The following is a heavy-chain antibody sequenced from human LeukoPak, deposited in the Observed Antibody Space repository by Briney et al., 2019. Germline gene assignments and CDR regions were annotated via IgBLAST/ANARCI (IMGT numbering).Heavy chain of an antibody. Sequence: PSETLSLTCTVSGGSITGYYWTWIRQPAEKGLEWIGRIYTSDNTIYNPSLRSRVTMSVGTSKNQFSLKLSSVTAADTAVYYCARDSYYGSGSYQQYNPNPLYYGIDVWGQGTTVTVSS. V-gene: IGHV4-4*07. CDR1: GGSITGYY. CDR3: ARDSYYGSGSYQQYNPNPLYYGIDV. D-gene: IGHD3-10*01. CDR2: IYTSDNT. J-gene: IGHJ6*02.